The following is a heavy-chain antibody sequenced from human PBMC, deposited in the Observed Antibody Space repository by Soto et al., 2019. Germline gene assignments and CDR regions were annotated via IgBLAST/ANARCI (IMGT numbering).Heavy chain of an antibody. CDR2: IYYSGST. V-gene: IGHV4-31*03. J-gene: IGHJ4*02. D-gene: IGHD2-15*01. CDR1: GGSISSGGYY. Sequence: SETLSLTCTVSGGSISSGGYYWSWIRQHPGKGLEWIGYIYYSGSTYYNPSLKSRVTIAVDTSKNQFSLKLSSVTAADTAVYYCASQALGYCSGGSCYECHGLDYWGQGTLVTVSS. CDR3: ASQALGYCSGGSCYECHGLDY.